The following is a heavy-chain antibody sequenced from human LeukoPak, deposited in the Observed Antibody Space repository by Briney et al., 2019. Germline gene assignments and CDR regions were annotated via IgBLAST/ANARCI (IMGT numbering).Heavy chain of an antibody. V-gene: IGHV4-39*01. CDR2: INYSGTT. CDR3: ARLSIVGATSSYYMDV. J-gene: IGHJ6*03. Sequence: AETLSLTCSVSGDSFSSSSYYWGWIRQPPGTGLEWIGRINYSGTTYYNPSLKSRVTISVDTSKDQFSLRLSSVTVADTAVYYCARLSIVGATSSYYMDVWGKGTTVTVSS. CDR1: GDSFSSSSYY. D-gene: IGHD1-26*01.